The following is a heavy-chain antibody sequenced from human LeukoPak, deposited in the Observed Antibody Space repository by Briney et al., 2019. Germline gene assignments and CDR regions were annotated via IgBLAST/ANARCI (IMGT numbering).Heavy chain of an antibody. D-gene: IGHD3-3*01. V-gene: IGHV4-34*01. CDR2: INHSGST. CDR1: GGSFSGYY. Sequence: SETLSLTCAVYGGSFSGYYWSWIRQPPGKGLEWIGEINHSGSTNYNPSLKSRVTISVDKSKNQFSLKLSSVTAADTAVYYCARDLQSEGYWGQGTLVTVSS. J-gene: IGHJ4*02. CDR3: ARDLQSEGY.